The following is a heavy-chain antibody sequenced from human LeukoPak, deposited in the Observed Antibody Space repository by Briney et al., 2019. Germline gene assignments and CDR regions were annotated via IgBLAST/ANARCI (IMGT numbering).Heavy chain of an antibody. CDR1: GGSITSYY. Sequence: SETLSPTCTVSGGSITSYYWSWIRQSAGKGLEWIGRIYITGSTTYNPSLKSRVTMSLDTSKDQFSLKLSSVTAADTAVYFCAKGLYTSSSISRVDCWGQGTLVTVSS. CDR3: AKGLYTSSSISRVDC. CDR2: IYITGST. D-gene: IGHD6-6*01. J-gene: IGHJ4*02. V-gene: IGHV4-4*07.